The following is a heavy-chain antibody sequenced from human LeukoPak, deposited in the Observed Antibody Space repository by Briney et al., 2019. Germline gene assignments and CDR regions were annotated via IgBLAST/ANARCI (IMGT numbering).Heavy chain of an antibody. CDR3: ARIGAGSSRDY. D-gene: IGHD6-13*01. Sequence: PGGSLRLSCAASGFTFSNFAMTWVRQAPGKGLEWVSSIVGSSSTYYADSLKGRFTISRDNAKDSLYLQMNSLRAEDTAVYYCARIGAGSSRDYWGQGTLVTVSS. J-gene: IGHJ4*02. CDR2: IVGSSST. CDR1: GFTFSNFA. V-gene: IGHV3-21*01.